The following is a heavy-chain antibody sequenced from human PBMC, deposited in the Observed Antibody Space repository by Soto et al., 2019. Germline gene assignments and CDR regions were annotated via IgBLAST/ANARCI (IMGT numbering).Heavy chain of an antibody. Sequence: QVHRGQSGAAVRKPGASVKVSCTASGYTFTTYGNIWVRQAPGQPLEWLGGISGRNGGTNSAQGFLGRVTLTTDTSTNTAYLELMNHRYDETAVYSGAKVQLLPHPAAAFWGQVTLVTVSS. J-gene: IGHJ4*02. CDR3: AKVQLLPHPAAAF. D-gene: IGHD2-15*01. CDR2: ISGRNGGT. CDR1: GYTFTTYG. V-gene: IGHV1-18*04.